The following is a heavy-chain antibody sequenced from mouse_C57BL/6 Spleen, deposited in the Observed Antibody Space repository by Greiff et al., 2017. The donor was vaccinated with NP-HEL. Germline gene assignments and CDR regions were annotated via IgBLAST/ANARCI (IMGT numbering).Heavy chain of an antibody. CDR1: GYTFTDYE. D-gene: IGHD1-1*01. V-gene: IGHV1-15*01. J-gene: IGHJ2*03. CDR3: TGATTVVADLDY. Sequence: VQLQQSGAELVRPGASVTLSCKASGYTFTDYEMHWVKQTPVHGLDWIGAIDPETGGTASNQKFKGKAILTADKSSGTAYLELRSLTSEDSALLYCTGATTVVADLDYWGQGASLTVAS. CDR2: IDPETGGT.